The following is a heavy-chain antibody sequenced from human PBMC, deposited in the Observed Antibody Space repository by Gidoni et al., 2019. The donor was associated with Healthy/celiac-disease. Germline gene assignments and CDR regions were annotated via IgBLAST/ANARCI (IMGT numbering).Heavy chain of an antibody. J-gene: IGHJ4*02. CDR3: ARAWDVGYCSGGSCYTFDY. D-gene: IGHD2-15*01. CDR1: GFTFSSYS. V-gene: IGHV3-21*01. Sequence: EVQLVESGGGLVKPGGSLRLSCAASGFTFSSYSMNWVRQAPGQGLEWVSSISSSSSYIYYADSVKGRFTISRDNAKNSLYLQMNSLRAEDTAVYYCARAWDVGYCSGGSCYTFDYWGQGTLVTVSS. CDR2: ISSSSSYI.